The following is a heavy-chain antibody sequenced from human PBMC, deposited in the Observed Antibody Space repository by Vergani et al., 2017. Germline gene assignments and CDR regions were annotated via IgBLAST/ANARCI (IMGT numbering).Heavy chain of an antibody. D-gene: IGHD6-13*01. J-gene: IGHJ3*02. CDR1: GGSISSYY. CDR2: IYYSGST. V-gene: IGHV4-59*01. CDR3: ARVRGASSSRAFDI. Sequence: QVQLQESGPGLVKPSETLSLTCTVSGGSISSYYWSWIRQPPGKGLEWIGYIYYSGSTNYNPSLKSRVTISVDTSKNQFPLKLSSVTAADTAVYYCARVRGASSSRAFDIWGQGTMVTGAS.